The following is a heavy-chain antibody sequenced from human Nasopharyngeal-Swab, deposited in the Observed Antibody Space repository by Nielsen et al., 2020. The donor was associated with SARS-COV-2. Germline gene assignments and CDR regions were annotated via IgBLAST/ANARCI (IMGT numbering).Heavy chain of an antibody. CDR3: ARDSGIKWFGEGDY. Sequence: GGSLRLSCAASGFTFSSYGMHWVRQAPGKGLEWVSSISSSSSYIYYADSVKGRFTISRDNAKNSLYLQMNSLRAEDTAVYYCARDSGIKWFGEGDYWGQGTLVTVSS. CDR1: GFTFSSYG. J-gene: IGHJ4*02. D-gene: IGHD3-10*01. CDR2: ISSSSSYI. V-gene: IGHV3-21*01.